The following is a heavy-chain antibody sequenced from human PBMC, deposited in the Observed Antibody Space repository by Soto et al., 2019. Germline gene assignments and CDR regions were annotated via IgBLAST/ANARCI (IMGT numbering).Heavy chain of an antibody. CDR1: GGSISSGGYH. D-gene: IGHD2-2*01. CDR2: IYYSGST. J-gene: IGHJ5*02. V-gene: IGHV4-31*03. CDR3: ARVGDIVVVPAAIRRWFDP. Sequence: SETLSLTCTVSGGSISSGGYHWSWIRHHPGKGLEWIGYIYYSGSTYYNPSLKSRVTISVDTSKNQFSLKLSSVTAADTAVYYCARVGDIVVVPAAIRRWFDPWGQGTLVTVSS.